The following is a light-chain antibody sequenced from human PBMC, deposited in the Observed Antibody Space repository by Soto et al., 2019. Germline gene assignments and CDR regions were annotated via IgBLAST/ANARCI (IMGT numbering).Light chain of an antibody. CDR2: DAS. J-gene: IGKJ4*01. CDR3: HNLPPLT. CDR1: QDITNY. V-gene: IGKV1-33*01. Sequence: DIQMTQSPSTLSASVGDRVTITCQASQDITNYLNWCQQKPGKAPNLLIYDASNLGTGVPSRFSGSESGTDFTFTISSLQPEDIATYKYHNLPPLTFGGGTKVDIK.